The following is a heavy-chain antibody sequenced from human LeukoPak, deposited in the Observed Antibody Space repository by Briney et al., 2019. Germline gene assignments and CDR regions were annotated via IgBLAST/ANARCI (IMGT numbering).Heavy chain of an antibody. Sequence: SGTLSLTCTVSGVSISSSSYYWGWIRQPPGKGLEWIGSIYYSGSTYYNPSLKSRVTISVDTSKNQFSLKLSSVTAADTAVYYCARHSYSSGWYSDYWGQGTLVTVSS. CDR2: IYYSGST. V-gene: IGHV4-39*01. D-gene: IGHD6-19*01. CDR3: ARHSYSSGWYSDY. J-gene: IGHJ4*02. CDR1: GVSISSSSYY.